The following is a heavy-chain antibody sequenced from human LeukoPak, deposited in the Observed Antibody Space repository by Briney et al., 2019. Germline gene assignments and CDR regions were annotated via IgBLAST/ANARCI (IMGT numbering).Heavy chain of an antibody. V-gene: IGHV4-30-4*01. Sequence: PSQTLSLTCTVSGGSISSGDYYWSWIRQPPGKGLEWIGYIYYSGSTYYNPSLKSRVTISVDTSKNQFSLKLSSVTAADTAVYYCASSVGYCSGGSCYYWFDPWGQGTLVTVSS. D-gene: IGHD2-15*01. CDR1: GGSISSGDYY. J-gene: IGHJ5*02. CDR2: IYYSGST. CDR3: ASSVGYCSGGSCYYWFDP.